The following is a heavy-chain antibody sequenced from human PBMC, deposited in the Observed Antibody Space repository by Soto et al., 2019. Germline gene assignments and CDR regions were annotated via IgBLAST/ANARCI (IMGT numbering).Heavy chain of an antibody. D-gene: IGHD5-12*01. CDR2: FHNSGIP. V-gene: IGHV4-59*01. J-gene: IGHJ4*02. CDR3: ARDPVDGYAFFDY. Sequence: SETLSLTCSISVGSISGYPWNWIRQTPGKGVEWLGYFHNSGIPKYSSSLKSRVTISLDMSERQSSLKLTSVTAADTAVYWCARDPVDGYAFFDYWGQGALVT. CDR1: VGSISGYP.